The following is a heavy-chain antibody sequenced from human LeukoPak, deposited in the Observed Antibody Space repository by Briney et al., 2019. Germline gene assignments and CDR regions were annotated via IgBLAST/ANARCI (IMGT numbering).Heavy chain of an antibody. CDR3: ARPVSAYCGGDCSDY. D-gene: IGHD2-21*01. V-gene: IGHV4-39*01. CDR2: IYYNGST. CDR1: GGSISSSSYY. J-gene: IGHJ4*02. Sequence: SETLSLTCTVSGGSISSSSYYWGWIRQPPGKGLEWIGSIYYNGSTYYNPSLKSRVTISVDTSKNQFSLKLSSVTAADTAVYYCARPVSAYCGGDCSDYWGQGTLVTVSS.